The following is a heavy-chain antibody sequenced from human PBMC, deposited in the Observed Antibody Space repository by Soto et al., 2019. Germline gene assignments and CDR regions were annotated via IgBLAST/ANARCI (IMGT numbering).Heavy chain of an antibody. CDR1: GYTFTGYD. J-gene: IGHJ6*02. D-gene: IGHD6-13*01. CDR2: IIPIFGTA. CDR3: ARESRSSSWLDYYYYGMGV. V-gene: IGHV1-69*06. Sequence: ASVKVSCKASGYTFTGYDMHWGRQAPGQGLEWMGGIIPIFGTANYAQKFQGRVTITADKSTSTAYMELSSLRSEDTAVYYCARESRSSSWLDYYYYGMGVWGQGTTVTVSS.